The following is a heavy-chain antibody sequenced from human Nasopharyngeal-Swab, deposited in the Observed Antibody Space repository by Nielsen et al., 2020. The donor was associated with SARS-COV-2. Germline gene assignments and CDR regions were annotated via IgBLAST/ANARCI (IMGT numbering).Heavy chain of an antibody. CDR2: IYHSGRT. V-gene: IGHV4-4*02. Sequence: SETLSLTCAVSGGSISSSNWWSWVRQPPGKWLEWIGEIYHSGRTNYNPSLKSRVTISVDKSKNQFSRKLSSVTAADTAVYYCARGRGYCSSTSCSYYFDYWGQGTLVTVSS. J-gene: IGHJ4*02. CDR1: GGSISSSNW. CDR3: ARGRGYCSSTSCSYYFDY. D-gene: IGHD2-2*01.